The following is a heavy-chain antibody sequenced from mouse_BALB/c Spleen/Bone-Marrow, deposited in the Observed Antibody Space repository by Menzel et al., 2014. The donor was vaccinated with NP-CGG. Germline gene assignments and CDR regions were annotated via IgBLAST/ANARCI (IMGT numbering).Heavy chain of an antibody. V-gene: IGHV14-3*02. CDR2: IDPASGNT. CDR3: ASYRYGWYFDV. Sequence: EVQGVESGAELVKPGASVKLSCTASGFNIKDTYLHWVKQRPEQGLDWIGRIDPASGNTKYDPKFQGKATITADTSSNTAYLQLSSLTSEDTAVYYCASYRYGWYFDVWGARTTVTVSS. CDR1: GFNIKDTY. D-gene: IGHD2-14*01. J-gene: IGHJ1*01.